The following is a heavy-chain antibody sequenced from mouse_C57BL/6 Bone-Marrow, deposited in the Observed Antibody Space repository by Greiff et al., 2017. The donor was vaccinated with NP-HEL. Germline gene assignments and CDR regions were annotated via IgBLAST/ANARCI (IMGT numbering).Heavy chain of an antibody. CDR3: ARHYGSSPCYFDY. V-gene: IGHV1-64*01. CDR2: IHPNSGST. J-gene: IGHJ2*01. CDR1: GYTFTSYW. D-gene: IGHD1-1*01. Sequence: VKLQESGAELVKPGASVKLSCKASGYTFTSYWMHWVKQRPGQGLEWIGMIHPNSGSTNYNEKFKSKATLTVDKSSSTAYMQLSSLTSEDSAVYYCARHYGSSPCYFDYWGQGTTLTVSS.